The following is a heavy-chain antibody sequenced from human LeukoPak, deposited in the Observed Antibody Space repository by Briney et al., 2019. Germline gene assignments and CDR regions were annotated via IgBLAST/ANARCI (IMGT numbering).Heavy chain of an antibody. CDR1: GGTFSSYA. CDR2: IIPIFGTA. D-gene: IGHD5-12*01. V-gene: IGHV1-69*05. Sequence: PVKVSCXASGGTFSSYAISWVRQAPGQGLEWMGRIIPIFGTANYAQKFQGRVTITTDESTSTAYMELSSLRSEDTAVHYCARAHYSGYDYFDYWGQGTLVTVSS. J-gene: IGHJ4*02. CDR3: ARAHYSGYDYFDY.